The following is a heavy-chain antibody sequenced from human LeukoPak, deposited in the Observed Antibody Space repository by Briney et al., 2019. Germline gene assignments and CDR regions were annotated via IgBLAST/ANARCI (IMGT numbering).Heavy chain of an antibody. V-gene: IGHV3-30-3*01. Sequence: GGSLRLSCAAYGFPFSTYAMHLVRQAPGKGLEWVALISNDGNKKYYADSVKGRFTVSRDNSKNTLFLQMNSLRTEDTAVYYCARDPFHLLILFDHWGQGTLVTVSS. J-gene: IGHJ4*02. CDR1: GFPFSTYA. D-gene: IGHD2/OR15-2a*01. CDR3: ARDPFHLLILFDH. CDR2: ISNDGNKK.